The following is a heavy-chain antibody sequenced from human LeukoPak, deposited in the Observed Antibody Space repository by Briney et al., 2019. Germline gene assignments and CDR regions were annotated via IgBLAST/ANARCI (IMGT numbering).Heavy chain of an antibody. Sequence: ASVKVSCKASGYTFTGYYTHWVRQAPGQGFEWMGWINPNSGGTNYAQKFQGRVTMTRDTSISTAYMELSRLRSDDTAVYYCARVRFLEWLDAFDIWGQGTMVTVSS. CDR1: GYTFTGYY. J-gene: IGHJ3*02. CDR3: ARVRFLEWLDAFDI. D-gene: IGHD3-3*01. V-gene: IGHV1-2*02. CDR2: INPNSGGT.